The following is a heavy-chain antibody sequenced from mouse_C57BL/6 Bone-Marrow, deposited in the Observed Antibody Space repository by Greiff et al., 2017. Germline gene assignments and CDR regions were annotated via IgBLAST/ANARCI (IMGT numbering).Heavy chain of an antibody. Sequence: QVQLKQPGAELVMPGASVKLSCKASGYTFNSYWMHWVKQRPGQGLEWIGEIDPSDSYTNYNQKFKGNATLTVDKSSSTAYMQLSSLTSEDSAVYYCARRLPYWYFDVWGTGTTVTVSS. CDR2: IDPSDSYT. CDR1: GYTFNSYW. CDR3: ARRLPYWYFDV. V-gene: IGHV1-69*01. J-gene: IGHJ1*03. D-gene: IGHD2-2*01.